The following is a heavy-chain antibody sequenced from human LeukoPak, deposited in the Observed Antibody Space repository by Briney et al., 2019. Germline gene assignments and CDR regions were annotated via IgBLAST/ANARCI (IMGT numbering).Heavy chain of an antibody. CDR3: ASPTARYSGYDWDYFDY. Sequence: GGSLRLSCAASGFTFSNYWMHWVRQAPGKGLVWVSRINSDGTSTTYADSVKGRFTISRDNAKNTLSLQMNSLRVEDTAVYYCASPTARYSGYDWDYFDYWGQGALVTVSS. V-gene: IGHV3-74*01. J-gene: IGHJ4*02. CDR2: INSDGTST. CDR1: GFTFSNYW. D-gene: IGHD5-12*01.